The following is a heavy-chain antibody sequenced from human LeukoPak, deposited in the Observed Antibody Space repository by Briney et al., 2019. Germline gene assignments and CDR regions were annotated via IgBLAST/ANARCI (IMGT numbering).Heavy chain of an antibody. CDR1: GYTFTSYY. V-gene: IGHV1-46*01. CDR2: INSSGGST. D-gene: IGHD1-26*01. J-gene: IGHJ4*02. CDR3: AASIVGAPPY. Sequence: ASVKVSCKASGYTFTSYYMHWVRQAPGQGLEWMGIINSSGGSTTYAQKFQGRVTMTRDTSTSTVYMELSSLRSEDTAVYYCAASIVGAPPYWGQGTLVTVSS.